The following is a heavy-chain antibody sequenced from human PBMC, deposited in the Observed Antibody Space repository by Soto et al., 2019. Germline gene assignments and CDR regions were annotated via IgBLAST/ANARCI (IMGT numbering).Heavy chain of an antibody. Sequence: GESLKISCKGSGYSFTSYWIGWVRQMPGKGLEWMGIIYPGDSDTRYSPSFQGQVTISXXXXXXTXYXQXXXLKAXDTAMYYCARHVKDFCSGYSFDYWGQGTLVTVSS. CDR1: GYSFTSYW. CDR2: IYPGDSDT. CDR3: ARHVKDFCSGYSFDY. J-gene: IGHJ4*02. V-gene: IGHV5-51*01. D-gene: IGHD3-3*01.